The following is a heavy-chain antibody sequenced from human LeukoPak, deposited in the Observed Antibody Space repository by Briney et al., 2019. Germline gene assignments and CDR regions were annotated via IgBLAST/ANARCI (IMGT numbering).Heavy chain of an antibody. CDR3: AKDVGYQLLPSLADY. V-gene: IGHV3-23*01. D-gene: IGHD2-2*01. Sequence: PGGSLRLSCAASGFTFSSYAMSWVRQAPGKGLEWVSAISGSGGSTYYADSVKGRFTISRDNSKNTLYLQMNSLRAEDTAVYYCAKDVGYQLLPSLADYWGQGTLVTVSS. CDR1: GFTFSSYA. CDR2: ISGSGGST. J-gene: IGHJ4*02.